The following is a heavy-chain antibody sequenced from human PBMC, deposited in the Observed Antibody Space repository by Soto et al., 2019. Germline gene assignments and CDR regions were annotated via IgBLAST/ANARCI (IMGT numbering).Heavy chain of an antibody. CDR2: IKSKADGGTT. D-gene: IGHD5-12*01. V-gene: IGHV3-15*01. J-gene: IGHJ6*04. Sequence: EVQLVESGGGLVKPGGSLRLSCAASGFTFSKAWMSWVRQAPGKGLEWVGRIKSKADGGTTDYAAPVKGRFTISRDDSEDTVYLQMNSLKGEDTAVYYCSTDARGSRGYDPPYGMDVWGEGTTVTVSS. CDR3: STDARGSRGYDPPYGMDV. CDR1: GFTFSKAW.